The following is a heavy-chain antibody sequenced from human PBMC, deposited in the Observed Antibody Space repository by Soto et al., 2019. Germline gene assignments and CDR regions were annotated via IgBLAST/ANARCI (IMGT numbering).Heavy chain of an antibody. Sequence: QVQLQESGPGLVKPSETLSLTCTVSGASISGYYWSWIRKSAGKGLEWIGRIYATGTTDYHPSLKSRVMMSVDTSKQQFSLKLRSVTAADTAVYYCVRDGTKTLRDWFDPWGQGISVTVSS. CDR3: VRDGTKTLRDWFDP. CDR2: IYATGTT. D-gene: IGHD1-1*01. V-gene: IGHV4-4*07. J-gene: IGHJ5*02. CDR1: GASISGYY.